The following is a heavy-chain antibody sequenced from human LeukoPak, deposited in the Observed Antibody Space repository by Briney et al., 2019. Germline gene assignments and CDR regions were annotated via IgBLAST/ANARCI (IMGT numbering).Heavy chain of an antibody. J-gene: IGHJ4*02. Sequence: AETLSLTYTVSGGSISSYYWSWIRQPPGKGLEWIGYIYYSGSTNYNPSLKSRVTISVDTSKNQFSLKLSSVTAADTAVYYCARVPGILWGQGTLVTVSS. CDR1: GGSISSYY. CDR2: IYYSGST. CDR3: ARVPGIL. D-gene: IGHD6-13*01. V-gene: IGHV4-59*01.